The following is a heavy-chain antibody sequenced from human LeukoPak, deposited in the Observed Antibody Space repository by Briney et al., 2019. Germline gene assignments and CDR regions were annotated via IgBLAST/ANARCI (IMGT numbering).Heavy chain of an antibody. V-gene: IGHV4-4*02. CDR2: IYHRGGT. J-gene: IGHJ3*02. CDR3: ARDRPGGFAIGAFDI. D-gene: IGHD2-21*01. CDR1: VGSISSSNW. Sequence: SRSLSLTRAVSVGSISSSNWWSWVGQPPGKGLEWIGEIYHRGGTNYNPSLKSRVTMSVDKSKNQLTLKLGSVTAADPAVYYCARDRPGGFAIGAFDIWGQGTMVTVSS.